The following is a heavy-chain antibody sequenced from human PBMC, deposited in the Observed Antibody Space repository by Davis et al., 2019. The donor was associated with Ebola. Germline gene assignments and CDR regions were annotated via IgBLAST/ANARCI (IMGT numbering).Heavy chain of an antibody. CDR1: GFTFSSYW. CDR2: ISGDGKKT. Sequence: GESLKISCAASGFTFSSYWMHWVRQAPGKGLVWVSRISGDGKKTNYADFVKGRVTISRDNAKNTLYLQMNSLSAEDTALYYCAKGFLSISAAPGDGLDAWGKGTTVTVSS. CDR3: AKGFLSISAAPGDGLDA. V-gene: IGHV3-74*01. D-gene: IGHD6-13*01. J-gene: IGHJ6*04.